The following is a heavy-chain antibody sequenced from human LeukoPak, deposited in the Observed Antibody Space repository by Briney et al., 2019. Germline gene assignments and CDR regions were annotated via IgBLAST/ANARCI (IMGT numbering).Heavy chain of an antibody. CDR3: ARELGYGDYVYYYGMDV. D-gene: IGHD4-17*01. J-gene: IGHJ6*02. CDR2: INPSGGST. Sequence: GASVKVSCKASGYTFTSYYMHWVRQAPGQGLEWMGIINPSGGSTSYAQKFQGRVTMTRDTSMSTVYMELSSLRSEDTAVYYCARELGYGDYVYYYGMDVWGQGTTVTVSS. V-gene: IGHV1-46*01. CDR1: GYTFTSYY.